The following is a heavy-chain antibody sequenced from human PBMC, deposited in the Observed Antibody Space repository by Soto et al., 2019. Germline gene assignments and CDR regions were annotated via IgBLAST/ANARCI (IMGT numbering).Heavy chain of an antibody. CDR1: GYTFTDFG. D-gene: IGHD7-27*01. CDR3: ARDSGNLGNWAYFFDY. CDR2: ISAYNSNT. J-gene: IGHJ4*02. V-gene: IGHV1-18*01. Sequence: QGQLVQSGAEVKKPGASVKVSCKASGYTFTDFGISWVRQAPGQGLEWMGWISAYNSNTNYAQKVQGRVTMTTVTSTSTAYMELRNLTSGDTAVYYCARDSGNLGNWAYFFDYWGQGTLVTVSS.